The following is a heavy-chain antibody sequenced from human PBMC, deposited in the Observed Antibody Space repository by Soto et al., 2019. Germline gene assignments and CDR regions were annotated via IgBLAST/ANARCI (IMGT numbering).Heavy chain of an antibody. CDR2: IYHSGHS. Sequence: LSLTCTVSGGSITTFYWSWVRQPPGKGLEWIGYIYHSGHSNYNPSLKSRVTMAVDTSKNQFSLKVSSATTADTAVYYCAREGGGGTIAFDYWGQGTLVTVSS. V-gene: IGHV4-59*01. CDR3: AREGGGGTIAFDY. D-gene: IGHD6-13*01. J-gene: IGHJ4*02. CDR1: GGSITTFY.